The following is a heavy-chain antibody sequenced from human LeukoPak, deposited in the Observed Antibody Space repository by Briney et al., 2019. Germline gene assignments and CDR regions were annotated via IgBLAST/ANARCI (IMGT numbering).Heavy chain of an antibody. CDR1: GSSISSDYW. Sequence: SETLSLTCAVSGSSISSDYWWHWIRQPPGKGLEWIGTIHHSGSTYYNPSLKSRVTISVDTSNNQFSLKLTSVTAADTAVHYCARGPAGRGAMEYWGQGTQVTVSS. J-gene: IGHJ4*02. V-gene: IGHV4-38-2*01. CDR3: ARGPAGRGAMEY. D-gene: IGHD2/OR15-2a*01. CDR2: IHHSGST.